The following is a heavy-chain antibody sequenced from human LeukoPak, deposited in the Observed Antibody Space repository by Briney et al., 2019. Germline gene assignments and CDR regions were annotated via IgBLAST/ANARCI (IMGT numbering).Heavy chain of an antibody. CDR3: ARIMITVTTSDY. Sequence: PGGSLTLSCAASGFTFSNHWMHWVRQAPGKGLVWVSRISGDGSSTRYADSVKGRFTISRDNSKNSLYLQVNSLRAEDTAVYYCARIMITVTTSDYWGQGTLVTVSS. V-gene: IGHV3-74*01. CDR2: ISGDGSST. CDR1: GFTFSNHW. J-gene: IGHJ4*02. D-gene: IGHD4-17*01.